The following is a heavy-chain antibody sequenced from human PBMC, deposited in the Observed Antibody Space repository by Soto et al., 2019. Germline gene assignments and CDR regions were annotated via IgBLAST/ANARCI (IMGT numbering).Heavy chain of an antibody. CDR3: ARGGSSWYFYYYGMDV. Sequence: SETLSLTCAVYGGSFSGYYWSWIRQPPGKGLEWIGEINHSGSTNYNPSLKSRVTISVDTSKNQFSLKLSSVTAADTAVYYCARGGSSWYFYYYGMDVWGQGTTVTVSS. V-gene: IGHV4-34*01. CDR1: GGSFSGYY. J-gene: IGHJ6*02. D-gene: IGHD6-19*01. CDR2: INHSGST.